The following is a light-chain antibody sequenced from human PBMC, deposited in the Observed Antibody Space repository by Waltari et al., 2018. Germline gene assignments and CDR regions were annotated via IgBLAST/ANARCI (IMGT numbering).Light chain of an antibody. CDR3: YSYAGGYTFV. CDR1: SGNVGGYDY. J-gene: IGLJ2*01. Sequence: QSALTQPRSVSGSPGQSVTISCTGTSGNVGGYDYLSWYQQHPGKAPTLMIYDVTKRPPGVPYRFSGSKSGNAACLTISGLQAEDEADYHCYSYAGGYTFVFGPGTKLAVL. CDR2: DVT. V-gene: IGLV2-11*01.